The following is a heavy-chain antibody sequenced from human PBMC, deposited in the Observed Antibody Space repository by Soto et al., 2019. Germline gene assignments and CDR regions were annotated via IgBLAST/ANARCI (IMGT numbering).Heavy chain of an antibody. Sequence: GGSLRLSCAASGFTFSSYAMHWVRQAPGKGLEWVAVISYDGSNKYYADSVKGRFTISRDNSKNTLYLQMNSLRAEDTAVYYCARDGGGVRSIAQHYYYYYGMDVWGQGTTVTVSS. D-gene: IGHD2-8*02. CDR3: ARDGGGVRSIAQHYYYYYGMDV. J-gene: IGHJ6*02. CDR2: ISYDGSNK. CDR1: GFTFSSYA. V-gene: IGHV3-30-3*01.